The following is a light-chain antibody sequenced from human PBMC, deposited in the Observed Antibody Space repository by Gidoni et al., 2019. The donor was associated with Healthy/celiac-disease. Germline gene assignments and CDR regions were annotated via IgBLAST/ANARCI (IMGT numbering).Light chain of an antibody. CDR1: SSHIGAGYD. CDR3: QSYDSSLSGVV. V-gene: IGLV1-40*01. CDR2: GNS. Sequence: QSVLTHPPSVSGAPGQRVTISCTGSSSHIGAGYDVHLYQQLPGTAPKLLIYGNSNRPSGVPDRFSGSKSGTSASLAITGLQAEDEADYYCQSYDSSLSGVVFGGGTKLTVL. J-gene: IGLJ2*01.